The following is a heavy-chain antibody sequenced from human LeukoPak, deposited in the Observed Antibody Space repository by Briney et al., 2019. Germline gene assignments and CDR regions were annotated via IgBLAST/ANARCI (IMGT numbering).Heavy chain of an antibody. CDR2: ISGSGDNT. V-gene: IGHV3-23*01. Sequence: GGSLRLSCAASGFTFSSYAMSWVRQAPGKGLEWVSGISGSGDNTYYADSVKGRFTISRDNSKNSLYLQMNSLRAEDTAVYYCARGEMATGSDYWGQGTLVTVS. CDR3: ARGEMATGSDY. J-gene: IGHJ4*02. CDR1: GFTFSSYA. D-gene: IGHD5-24*01.